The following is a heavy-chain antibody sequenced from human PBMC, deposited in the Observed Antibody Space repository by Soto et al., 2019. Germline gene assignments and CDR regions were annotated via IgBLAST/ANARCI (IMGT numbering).Heavy chain of an antibody. D-gene: IGHD3-10*01. CDR1: GFTFDDYA. V-gene: IGHV3-9*01. Sequence: EVQLVESGGGLVQPDRSLRLSCAASGFTFDDYAKHGFRKAPGRGLEWVAGISWNGASIGYADSVKGRFTISRDNAKNSLHLQMNSLRSEDTALYYCANLPLYGSGFDCWGQGTLVTVSS. CDR2: ISWNGASI. CDR3: ANLPLYGSGFDC. J-gene: IGHJ4*02.